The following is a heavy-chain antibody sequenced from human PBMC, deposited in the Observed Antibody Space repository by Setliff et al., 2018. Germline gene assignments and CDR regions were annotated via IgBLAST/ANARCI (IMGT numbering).Heavy chain of an antibody. J-gene: IGHJ4*02. CDR2: INSGGSKI. D-gene: IGHD3-16*01. Sequence: GGSLRLSCAASGFTSRSYEMNWVRQTPGKGLEWVSYINSGGSKIYYADSVEGRFTISRDNGKNSLFLQMNSVRAEDTAVYYCARSINGYQQRYDFWGQGALVTVSS. CDR1: GFTSRSYE. CDR3: ARSINGYQQRYDF. V-gene: IGHV3-48*03.